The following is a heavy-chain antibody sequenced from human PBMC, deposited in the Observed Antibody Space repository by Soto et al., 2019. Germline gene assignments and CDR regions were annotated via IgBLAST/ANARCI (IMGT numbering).Heavy chain of an antibody. J-gene: IGHJ6*02. Sequence: SQTLSLTCAISGDSVSSNSAAWNWIRQSPSRGLEWLGRTYYRSKWYNDYAVSVKSRITINPDTSKNQFSLQLNSVTPEDTAVYYCARETRFLEWLGYYYGMDVWGQGTTVTVSS. CDR3: ARETRFLEWLGYYYGMDV. CDR1: GDSVSSNSAA. V-gene: IGHV6-1*01. CDR2: TYYRSKWYN. D-gene: IGHD3-3*01.